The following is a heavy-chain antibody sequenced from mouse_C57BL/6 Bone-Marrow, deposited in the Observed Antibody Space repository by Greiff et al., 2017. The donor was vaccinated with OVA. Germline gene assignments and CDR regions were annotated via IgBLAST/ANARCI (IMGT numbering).Heavy chain of an antibody. Sequence: VQLKESGGGLVQPKGSLKLSCAASGFSFNTYAMNWVRQAPGKGLEWVARIRSKSNNYATYYADSVKDSFTISRDDSESMLYLQMNNLKTEDTAMYYCVRSAYYSNYRYFDVWGTGTTVTVSS. V-gene: IGHV10-1*01. CDR2: IRSKSNNYAT. CDR3: VRSAYYSNYRYFDV. D-gene: IGHD2-5*01. CDR1: GFSFNTYA. J-gene: IGHJ1*03.